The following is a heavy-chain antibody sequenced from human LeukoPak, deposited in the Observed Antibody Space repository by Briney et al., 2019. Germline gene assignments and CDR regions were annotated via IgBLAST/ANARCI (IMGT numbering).Heavy chain of an antibody. CDR1: GFTFSNYA. Sequence: PGGSLRLSCAASGFTFSNYAMSWVRQAPGKGLEWVSGISGSGDGAYYADSVKGRFTISRDNAKNTVYLQMNSLRAEDTAVYYCARYSSSSGGASHYFDYWGQGTLVTASS. D-gene: IGHD6-6*01. CDR3: ARYSSSSGGASHYFDY. J-gene: IGHJ4*02. CDR2: ISGSGDGA. V-gene: IGHV3-23*01.